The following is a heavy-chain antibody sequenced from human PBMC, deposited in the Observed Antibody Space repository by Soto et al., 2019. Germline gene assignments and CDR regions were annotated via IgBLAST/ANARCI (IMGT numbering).Heavy chain of an antibody. J-gene: IGHJ4*02. Sequence: SETLSLTCTVSGGSISISGHYWGWIRQPPGKGLEWIGSIYYSGSTYYNPSLKSRVTISVDTSKNQFSLKLSSVTAADTAVYYCARHPRDTAMATRYSWGQGTLVTVSS. D-gene: IGHD5-18*01. CDR1: GGSISISGHY. CDR3: ARHPRDTAMATRYS. V-gene: IGHV4-39*01. CDR2: IYYSGST.